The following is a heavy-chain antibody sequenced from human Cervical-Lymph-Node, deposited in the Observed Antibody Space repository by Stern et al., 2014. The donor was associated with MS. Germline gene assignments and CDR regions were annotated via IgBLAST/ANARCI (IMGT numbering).Heavy chain of an antibody. V-gene: IGHV3-21*01. CDR3: ASTSGWFDS. J-gene: IGHJ5*01. CDR2: SRSTSSKI. CDR1: GFNIVTYC. Sequence: AQLVESGAGLVKPGGSLPLSCAASGFNIVTYCMYWVHQAPGQWLDRVSFSRSTSSKIKYADAVRGRFTSSRDNAKNSLFLHMSGLRVEDTAVYYCASTSGWFDSWGQGIQVTVSS.